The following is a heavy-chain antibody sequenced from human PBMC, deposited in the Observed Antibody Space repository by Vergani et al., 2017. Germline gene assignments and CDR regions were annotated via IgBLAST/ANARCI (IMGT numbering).Heavy chain of an antibody. Sequence: QVQLQQWGAGLLKPSETLSLTCAVYGGSFSGYYWSWIRQLPGKGLEWIGEINHSGSTNYNPSLKSRVTISVDTSKNQFSLKLSSVTAADTAVYYRATGTGCDVVVVVAETQYFQHWGHGTLVTVAS. CDR2: INHSGST. V-gene: IGHV4-34*01. CDR1: GGSFSGYY. J-gene: IGHJ1*01. D-gene: IGHD2-15*01. CDR3: ATGTGCDVVVVVAETQYFQH.